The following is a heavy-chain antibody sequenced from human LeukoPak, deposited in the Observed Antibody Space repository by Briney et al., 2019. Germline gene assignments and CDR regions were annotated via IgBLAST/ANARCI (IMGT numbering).Heavy chain of an antibody. V-gene: IGHV3-23*01. J-gene: IGHJ4*02. CDR2: ISGSGDST. D-gene: IGHD5/OR15-5a*01. Sequence: GRSLRLSCAASGFTFSSYAMHWVRQAPGKGLEWVSIISGSGDSTYYANSVKGRFTISRDNSKNTLYLQMSSLSAEDTAVYYCAKGVYSVFPDSRVLDYWGQGTLVTVSS. CDR3: AKGVYSVFPDSRVLDY. CDR1: GFTFSSYA.